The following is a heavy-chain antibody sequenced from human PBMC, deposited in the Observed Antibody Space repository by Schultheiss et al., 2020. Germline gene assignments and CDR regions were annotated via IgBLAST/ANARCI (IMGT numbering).Heavy chain of an antibody. CDR3: AKDCGSGSYSPRSYYYYYYGMDV. V-gene: IGHV3-11*01. CDR2: ISSSGSTI. CDR1: GFTFSDYY. J-gene: IGHJ6*02. D-gene: IGHD3-10*01. Sequence: GGSLRLSCAASGFTFSDYYMSWIRQAPGKGLEWVSYISSSGSTIYYADSVKGRFTISRDNAKNSLYLQMNSLRAEDTALYYCAKDCGSGSYSPRSYYYYYYGMDVWGQGTTVTVSS.